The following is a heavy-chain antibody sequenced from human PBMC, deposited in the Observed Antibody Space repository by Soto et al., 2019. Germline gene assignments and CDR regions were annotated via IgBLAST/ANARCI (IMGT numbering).Heavy chain of an antibody. J-gene: IGHJ4*02. D-gene: IGHD1-1*01. Sequence: QVHLVQSGAEVKKPGASVKVSCQGSGYAFTTYGITWVRQAPGQGLEWMGWISAHNGNTNYAQKLQGRVTVNRDTSTSTAYMELRSLRYDDKAVYYCARGRYGDYWGQGALVTVSS. V-gene: IGHV1-18*01. CDR1: GYAFTTYG. CDR2: ISAHNGNT. CDR3: ARGRYGDY.